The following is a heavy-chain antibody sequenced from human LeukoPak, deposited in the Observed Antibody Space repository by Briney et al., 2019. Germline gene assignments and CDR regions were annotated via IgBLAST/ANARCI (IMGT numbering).Heavy chain of an antibody. V-gene: IGHV3-30*04. J-gene: IGHJ3*02. CDR1: GFTFSSYA. D-gene: IGHD1-26*01. CDR2: ISYDGSNI. CDR3: ASESGSYPNDAFDI. Sequence: PGGSLRLSCAASGFTFSSYAMHWVRQAPGKGLEWVAVISYDGSNIYYADSVKGRFTISRDNSKNTLYLQMNSLRSEDTAVYYCASESGSYPNDAFDIWGQGAMVTVSS.